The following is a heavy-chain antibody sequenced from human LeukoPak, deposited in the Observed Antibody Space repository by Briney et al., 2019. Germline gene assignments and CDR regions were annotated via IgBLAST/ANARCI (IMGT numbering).Heavy chain of an antibody. CDR2: ISGSGTTI. CDR3: AREYNEFDY. CDR1: GFTFSSYE. D-gene: IGHD1-14*01. J-gene: IGHJ4*02. Sequence: GGSLRLSCAASGFTFSSYEMNWFGQPQGKGLEWVSYISGSGTTIYYADSVKGRFTISRDNAKNSLYLQMNSLRAEDTAVYYCAREYNEFDYWGQGTLVTVSS. V-gene: IGHV3-48*03.